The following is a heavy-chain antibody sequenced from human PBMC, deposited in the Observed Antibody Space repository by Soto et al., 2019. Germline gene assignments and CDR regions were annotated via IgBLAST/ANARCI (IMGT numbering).Heavy chain of an antibody. CDR2: IYSSGTT. Sequence: GGSLRLSCAASAFTVSSNYMTWVRQAPGKGLEWVSLIYSSGTTYNADSVKGRFIISRDNSKNTLYLQMNSLRAEDTAVYYCARASSGPPYNWFDPWGQGALVTVSS. CDR1: AFTVSSNY. V-gene: IGHV3-66*01. CDR3: ARASSGPPYNWFDP. J-gene: IGHJ5*02. D-gene: IGHD3-22*01.